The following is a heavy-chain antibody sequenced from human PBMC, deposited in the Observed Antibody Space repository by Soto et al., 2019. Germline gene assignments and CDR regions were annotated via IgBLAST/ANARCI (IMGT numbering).Heavy chain of an antibody. J-gene: IGHJ4*02. CDR2: IKPGTSDI. CDR1: GYKFGSAW. V-gene: IGHV5-51*01. CDR3: ARQLSHICDS. Sequence: EVQLVQSGADIKKPGESLKISCKGVGYKFGSAWIGWVRQMPGKGLEWMGIIKPGTSDIRYSPSCRGHVTISADGAVSTAYLQWSSLKASDTAMYYCARQLSHICDSWGQGTLVTVSS. D-gene: IGHD3-3*02.